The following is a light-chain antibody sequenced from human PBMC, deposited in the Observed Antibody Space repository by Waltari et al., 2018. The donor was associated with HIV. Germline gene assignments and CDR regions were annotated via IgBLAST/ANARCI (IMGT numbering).Light chain of an antibody. V-gene: IGLV3-19*01. CDR3: DSRDSTGNHAI. Sequence: SFELAQDPAVSVALGQTARITCQGDNPRNHYAAWYQQKPGRAPVLVIYGNNNRATGIPDRFSASRSGNTASLTITGAQAEDEADYYCDSRDSTGNHAIFGGGTKVTVL. J-gene: IGLJ2*01. CDR2: GNN. CDR1: NPRNHY.